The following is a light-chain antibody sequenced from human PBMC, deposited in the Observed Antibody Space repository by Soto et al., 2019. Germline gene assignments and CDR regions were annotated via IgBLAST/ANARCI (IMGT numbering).Light chain of an antibody. Sequence: QSVLTQPASVSGSPGQSITISCTGTSSDVGGYKYVSWYQHHPGKAPKLIIYEVSKLPSGVSNRFSGSKSGNTASLTISGLQADDEADYYCSSYTTNSPYVFGTGTKLTVL. CDR1: SSDVGGYKY. V-gene: IGLV2-14*01. CDR2: EVS. J-gene: IGLJ1*01. CDR3: SSYTTNSPYV.